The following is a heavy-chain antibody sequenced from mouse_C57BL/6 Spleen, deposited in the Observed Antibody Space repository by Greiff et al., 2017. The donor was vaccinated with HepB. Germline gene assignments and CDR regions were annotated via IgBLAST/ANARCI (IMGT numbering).Heavy chain of an antibody. CDR3: AKNWDTTVVSYFDY. Sequence: VKLVESGPGLVQPSQSLSITCTVSGFSLTSYGVHWVRQSPGKGLEWLGVIWRGGSTDYNAAFMSRLSITKDNSKSQVFFKMNSLQADDTAIYYCAKNWDTTVVSYFDYWGQGTTLTVSS. CDR2: IWRGGST. D-gene: IGHD1-1*01. CDR1: GFSLTSYG. V-gene: IGHV2-5*01. J-gene: IGHJ2*01.